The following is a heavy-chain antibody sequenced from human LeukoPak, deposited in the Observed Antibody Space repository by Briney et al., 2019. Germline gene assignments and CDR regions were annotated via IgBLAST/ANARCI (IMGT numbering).Heavy chain of an antibody. Sequence: PGGSLRLSCAASGFTFSSYSMNWVRQAPGKGLEWVSSISGRSVFISYTDSVKGRFTISRDNARNSLFLELSSLRPEDTAVYYCTRDQSVRYAFDIWGQGSLVTVSS. CDR2: ISGRSVFI. D-gene: IGHD3-10*01. J-gene: IGHJ3*02. CDR3: TRDQSVRYAFDI. V-gene: IGHV3-21*01. CDR1: GFTFSSYS.